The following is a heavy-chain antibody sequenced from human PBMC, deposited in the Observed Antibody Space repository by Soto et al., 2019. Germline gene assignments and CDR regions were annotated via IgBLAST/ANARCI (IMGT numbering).Heavy chain of an antibody. CDR3: ARRTYYDYIWGSYRPYYFDY. V-gene: IGHV5-51*01. D-gene: IGHD3-16*02. Sequence: PGESMKISCKGSGYSFTSYWSGWVRKMPGKGLEWMGIIYPGDSDTRYSPSFQGQVTISADKSISTAYLQWSSLKASDTAMYYCARRTYYDYIWGSYRPYYFDYWGQGTLVTVSS. J-gene: IGHJ4*02. CDR2: IYPGDSDT. CDR1: GYSFTSYW.